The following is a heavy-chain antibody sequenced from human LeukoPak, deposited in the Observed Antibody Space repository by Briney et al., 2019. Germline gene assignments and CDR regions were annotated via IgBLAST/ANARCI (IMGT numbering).Heavy chain of an antibody. CDR3: VRHGLGSSWFGFDY. J-gene: IGHJ4*02. CDR2: IYPGDSDP. V-gene: IGHV5-51*01. D-gene: IGHD6-13*01. Sequence: GESLQISCQGSGSPFTTYWIGWVRQMSGKGLEWMGIIYPGDSDPRYSPSFQGQVTISADTSISTAYLQWSSLKASDSAMYYCVRHGLGSSWFGFDYWGQGTLVTVSS. CDR1: GSPFTTYW.